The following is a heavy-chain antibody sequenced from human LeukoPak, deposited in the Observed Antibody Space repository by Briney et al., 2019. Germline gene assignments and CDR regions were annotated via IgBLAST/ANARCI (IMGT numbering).Heavy chain of an antibody. CDR1: GGSFSGYY. CDR3: ARGYGDYSLYYYYYYMDV. V-gene: IGHV4-34*01. Sequence: SETLSLTCAVYGGSFSGYYWSWIRQPPGKGLEWIGEINHSGSTNYNPSLKSRVTISVDTSKNQFSLKLSSVTAADTAVYYCARGYGDYSLYYYYYYMDVWGKGTTVTVSS. D-gene: IGHD4-17*01. J-gene: IGHJ6*03. CDR2: INHSGST.